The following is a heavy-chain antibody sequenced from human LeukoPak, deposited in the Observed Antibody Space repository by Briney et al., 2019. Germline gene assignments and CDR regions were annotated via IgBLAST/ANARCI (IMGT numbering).Heavy chain of an antibody. Sequence: GGSLRLSCAASGFTLSRYAMHRVRQAPGKGLEWVAVVADDGRDKHHADSVKGRFSISRDNPKNTLYLQMSGLRVEDTAVYYCAKDREIGPAKYYFDSWGQGTLVTVSS. V-gene: IGHV3-30*04. J-gene: IGHJ4*02. CDR1: GFTLSRYA. CDR2: VADDGRDK. D-gene: IGHD2-2*01. CDR3: AKDREIGPAKYYFDS.